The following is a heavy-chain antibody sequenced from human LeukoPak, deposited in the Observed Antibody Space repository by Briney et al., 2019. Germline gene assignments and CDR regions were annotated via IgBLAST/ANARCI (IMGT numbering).Heavy chain of an antibody. V-gene: IGHV4-59*01. J-gene: IGHJ4*02. CDR3: ARDRYGGFDY. Sequence: PSETLSLTCTVSGGSISSYYWSWIRQPPGKGLEWIGYIYCSGSTNYNPSLKSRVTISVDTSKNQFSLKLSSVTAADTAVYYCARDRYGGFDYWGQGTLVTVSS. CDR1: GGSISSYY. CDR2: IYCSGST. D-gene: IGHD1-26*01.